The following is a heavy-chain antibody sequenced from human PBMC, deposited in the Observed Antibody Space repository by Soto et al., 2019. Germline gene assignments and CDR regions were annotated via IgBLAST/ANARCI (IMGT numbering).Heavy chain of an antibody. CDR2: ISAYNGNT. CDR3: ARGGVVVVAATSYYYGMDV. CDR1: GYTFTSYG. J-gene: IGHJ6*02. Sequence: GASVKVSCKASGYTFTSYGISWVRQAPGQGLEWMGWISAYNGNTNYAQKLQDRVTMTTDTSTSTAYMELRSLRSDDTAVYYCARGGVVVVAATSYYYGMDVWGQGTTVTVSS. V-gene: IGHV1-18*01. D-gene: IGHD2-15*01.